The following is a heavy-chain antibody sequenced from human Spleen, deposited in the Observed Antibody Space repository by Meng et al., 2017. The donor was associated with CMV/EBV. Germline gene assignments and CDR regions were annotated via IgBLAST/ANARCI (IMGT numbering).Heavy chain of an antibody. Sequence: FSLSTSGVGVGWIRQPPGEALEWLALIYWNDDKRYSTSLKSRLTITKDTSKNQVVLTMTNMDPVDTATYYCAHGYDFWSGYHNNWFDPWGQGALVTVSS. CDR3: AHGYDFWSGYHNNWFDP. CDR1: FSLSTSGVG. D-gene: IGHD3-3*01. V-gene: IGHV2-5*01. CDR2: IYWNDDK. J-gene: IGHJ5*02.